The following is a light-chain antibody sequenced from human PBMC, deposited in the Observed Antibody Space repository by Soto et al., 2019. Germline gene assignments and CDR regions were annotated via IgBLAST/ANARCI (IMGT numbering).Light chain of an antibody. CDR1: QSVSGY. CDR3: QQYGSSGT. CDR2: DAS. V-gene: IGKV3-20*01. J-gene: IGKJ1*01. Sequence: EIVLTQSPATLSLSPGERATLSCRASQSVSGYLAWYQQNPGQAPRLLIYDASNRATGIPDRFSGSGSGTDFTLTISRLEPEDFAVYYCQQYGSSGTFGQGTKVDIK.